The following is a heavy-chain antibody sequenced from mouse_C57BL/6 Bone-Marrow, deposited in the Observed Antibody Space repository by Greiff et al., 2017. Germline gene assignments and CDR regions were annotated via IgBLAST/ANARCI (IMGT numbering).Heavy chain of an antibody. CDR1: GYTFTSYW. V-gene: IGHV1-52*01. J-gene: IGHJ2*01. CDR3: ARRDSNYDY. CDR2: IDPSDSET. D-gene: IGHD2-5*01. Sequence: QVQLQQPGAALVRPGSSVKLSCKASGYTFTSYWMHWVKQRPIQGLEWIGNIDPSDSETHYNQQFKDKATLTVDKSSSTAYMRLSSLTSEDSAVYYCARRDSNYDYWGQGTTLTVSS.